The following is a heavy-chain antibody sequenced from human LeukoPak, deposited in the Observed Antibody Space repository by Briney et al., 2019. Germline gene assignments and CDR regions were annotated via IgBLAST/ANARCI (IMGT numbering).Heavy chain of an antibody. J-gene: IGHJ4*02. CDR2: IIPIFGTA. CDR3: ARDMITFGGVIANY. CDR1: GYTFTGYY. Sequence: SVKVSRKASGYTFTGYYMHWVRQAPGQGLEWMGRIIPIFGTANYAQKFQGRVTITTDESTGTAYMELSSLRSEDTAVYYCARDMITFGGVIANYWGQGILVTVSS. D-gene: IGHD3-16*02. V-gene: IGHV1-69*05.